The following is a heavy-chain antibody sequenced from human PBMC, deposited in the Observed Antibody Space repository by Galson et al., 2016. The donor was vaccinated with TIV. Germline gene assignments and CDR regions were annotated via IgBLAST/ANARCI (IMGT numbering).Heavy chain of an antibody. Sequence: ETLSLTCTVSGGTINTYPWHWIRQSPGKGLEWIGYVYYTGSTNYNPSLKSRVTISVDTSKSQFSLNLNSVHSSDMAVYYFVRALGGRNWYFDLWGRGTLVTVSS. J-gene: IGHJ2*01. CDR2: VYYTGST. V-gene: IGHV4-59*01. CDR1: GGTINTYP. CDR3: VRALGGRNWYFDL. D-gene: IGHD4-23*01.